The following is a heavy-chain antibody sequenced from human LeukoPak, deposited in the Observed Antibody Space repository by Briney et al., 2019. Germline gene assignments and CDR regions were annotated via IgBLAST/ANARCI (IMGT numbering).Heavy chain of an antibody. D-gene: IGHD3-3*01. V-gene: IGHV4-34*01. J-gene: IGHJ4*02. CDR1: GGSXSGYY. CDR2: INHSGST. CDR3: AGTIFGVVISD. Sequence: PSETLSLTCAVYGGSXSGYYWSWIRXPPGKXXXXIGGINHSGSTNYNPSLKSRVTVSVDTSKNQFSLKLSSVTAADTAVYYCAGTIFGVVISDWGQGTLATVSS.